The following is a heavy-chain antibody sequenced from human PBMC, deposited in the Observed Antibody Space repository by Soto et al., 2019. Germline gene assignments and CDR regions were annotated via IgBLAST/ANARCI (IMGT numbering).Heavy chain of an antibody. V-gene: IGHV4-59*08. CDR1: GGSISSYY. J-gene: IGHJ4*02. CDR3: ARHYCGGGGCYYFDD. D-gene: IGHD2-15*01. CDR2: IYYSGST. Sequence: QVQLQESGPGLVKSLETLSLTCTVSGGSISSYYWSWIRQPPGTGLEWIGYIYYSGSTNYNPSLKSRVTISVDTSKNQFSLKLTSVTAADAALYYCARHYCGGGGCYYFDDWGQGTLVTVSS.